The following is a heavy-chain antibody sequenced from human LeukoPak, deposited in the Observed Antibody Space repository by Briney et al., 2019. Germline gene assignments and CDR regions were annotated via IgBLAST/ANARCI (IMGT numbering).Heavy chain of an antibody. J-gene: IGHJ5*02. CDR2: ISYDGSNK. V-gene: IGHV3-30-3*01. Sequence: PGGSLRLSCAASGFTFSSYAMHWVRQAPGKGLEWVAVISYDGSNKYYADSVKGRFTISRDNSKNTLYLQMNSLRAEDTAVYYCARDHAATGFLEWLPPSEGFDPWGQGTLVTVSS. D-gene: IGHD3-3*01. CDR3: ARDHAATGFLEWLPPSEGFDP. CDR1: GFTFSSYA.